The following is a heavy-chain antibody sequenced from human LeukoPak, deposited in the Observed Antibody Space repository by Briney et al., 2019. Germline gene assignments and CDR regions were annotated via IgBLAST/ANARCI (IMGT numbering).Heavy chain of an antibody. D-gene: IGHD3-10*01. Sequence: ASLKVSCKASGGTFSSYAISWVRQAPGQGLEWRGRIIPILGIANYAQKFQGRVTITADKSTSTAYMELSSLRSEDTAVYYCARDRFAYYYGSGSYYGDWWFDPWGQGTLVTVSS. J-gene: IGHJ5*02. CDR1: GGTFSSYA. CDR2: IIPILGIA. V-gene: IGHV1-69*04. CDR3: ARDRFAYYYGSGSYYGDWWFDP.